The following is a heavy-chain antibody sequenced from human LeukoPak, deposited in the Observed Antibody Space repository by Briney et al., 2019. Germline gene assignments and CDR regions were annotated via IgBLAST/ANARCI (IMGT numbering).Heavy chain of an antibody. CDR2: IYHSGST. CDR1: GYSISSGYY. Sequence: SETLSLTCAVSGYSISSGYYWGWIRQPPGKGLEWIGSIYHSGSTYYNPSLKSRVTIPVDTSKNQFSLKLSSVTAADTAVYYCARGRLQDYDSSGPYYYYYMDVWGKGTTVTVSS. D-gene: IGHD3-22*01. V-gene: IGHV4-38-2*01. J-gene: IGHJ6*03. CDR3: ARGRLQDYDSSGPYYYYYMDV.